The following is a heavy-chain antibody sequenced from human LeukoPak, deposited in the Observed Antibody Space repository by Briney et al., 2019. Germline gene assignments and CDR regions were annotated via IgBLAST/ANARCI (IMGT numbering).Heavy chain of an antibody. Sequence: SETLSLTCAVYGGSFSGYYWSWIRQPPGKGLEWIGEINHSGSTNYNPSLKSRVTISVDTSKNQFSLKLSSVTAADTAVYYCAGDPDSSYWRYWGQGTLVTVSS. D-gene: IGHD6-6*01. CDR1: GGSFSGYY. CDR3: AGDPDSSYWRY. V-gene: IGHV4-34*01. J-gene: IGHJ4*02. CDR2: INHSGST.